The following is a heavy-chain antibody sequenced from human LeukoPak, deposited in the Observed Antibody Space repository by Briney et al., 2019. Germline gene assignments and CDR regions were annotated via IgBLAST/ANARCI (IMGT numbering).Heavy chain of an antibody. Sequence: PSETLSLTCAVSGYSISSGYYWGWIRQPPGKGLEWIGSIYHGGSTYYNPSLKSRVTISVDTSKNQFSLKLSSVTAADTAVYYCARRGSSGWYWYFDLWGRGTLVTVSS. V-gene: IGHV4-38-2*01. J-gene: IGHJ2*01. CDR1: GYSISSGYY. CDR3: ARRGSSGWYWYFDL. D-gene: IGHD6-19*01. CDR2: IYHGGST.